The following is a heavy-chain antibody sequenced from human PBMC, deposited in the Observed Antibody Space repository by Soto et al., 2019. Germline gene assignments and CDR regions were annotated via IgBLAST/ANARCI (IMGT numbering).Heavy chain of an antibody. D-gene: IGHD3-3*01. CDR3: ARDITIFAAENENWFDP. CDR2: IYYSGST. CDR1: GGSINSGDYY. Sequence: QVQLQESGPGLVKPSQTLSLTCTVSGGSINSGDYYWSWIRQPPGKGLEWIGYIYYSGSTYYNPSLKSRVTISLDTSKNQCSLRRSSVTAADTAVYYCARDITIFAAENENWFDPWGQGTLVTVSS. V-gene: IGHV4-30-4*01. J-gene: IGHJ5*02.